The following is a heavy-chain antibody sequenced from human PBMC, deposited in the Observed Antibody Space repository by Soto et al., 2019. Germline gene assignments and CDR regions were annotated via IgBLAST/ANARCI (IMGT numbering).Heavy chain of an antibody. CDR1: GGSFSGYY. D-gene: IGHD5-12*01. CDR2: INHSGST. CDR3: ARGRWLRSSFDY. J-gene: IGHJ4*02. Sequence: QVQLQQWGAGLLKPSETLSLTCAVYGGSFSGYYWSWIRQPPGKGLEWIGEINHSGSTNYNPSLKRRVTISVDTSKSQFSLRLSSVTAADTAVYCCARGRWLRSSFDYWGQGTLVTVPS. V-gene: IGHV4-34*01.